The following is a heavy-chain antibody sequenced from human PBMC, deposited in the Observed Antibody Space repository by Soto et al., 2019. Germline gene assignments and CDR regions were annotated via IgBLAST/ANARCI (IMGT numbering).Heavy chain of an antibody. D-gene: IGHD4-17*01. J-gene: IGHJ6*02. CDR3: ASGHGDYGFERDYYYGMDV. CDR2: ISPIFGTA. Sequence: QVQLVQSGAEVRTPGSSVKVSCKASGGTFRSYAISWVRQAPGHGLEWMGGISPIFGTANYAQKFQGSVTSTADEATSTAYMELSSLRSEDTAVYDCASGHGDYGFERDYYYGMDVWGQGTTGTV. CDR1: GGTFRSYA. V-gene: IGHV1-69*01.